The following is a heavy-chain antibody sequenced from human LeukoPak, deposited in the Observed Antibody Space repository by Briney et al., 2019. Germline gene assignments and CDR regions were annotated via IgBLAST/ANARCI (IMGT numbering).Heavy chain of an antibody. CDR3: ARDRMWELHTFDY. CDR2: INHSGST. J-gene: IGHJ4*02. D-gene: IGHD1-26*01. CDR1: GGSFSGYY. V-gene: IGHV4-34*01. Sequence: PSETLSLTCAVYGGSFSGYYWSWIRQPPGKGLEWIGEINHSGSTNYNPSLKSRVTISVDTSKNQFSLKLSSVTAADTAVYYCARDRMWELHTFDYWGQGTLVTVSS.